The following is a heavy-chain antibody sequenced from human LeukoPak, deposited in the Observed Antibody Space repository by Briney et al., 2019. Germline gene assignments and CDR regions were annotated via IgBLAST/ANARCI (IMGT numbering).Heavy chain of an antibody. CDR3: ATNYDILTGHFQH. D-gene: IGHD3-9*01. CDR2: ISGSGGST. V-gene: IGHV3-23*01. Sequence: GGSLRLSCAASGFTFSSNGMNWVRQAPGKGREWGSAISGSGGSTYYADSVKGRFTISRDNTKNTLYLQMNSLRAEDTAVYYCATNYDILTGHFQHWGQGTLVTVSS. CDR1: GFTFSSNG. J-gene: IGHJ1*01.